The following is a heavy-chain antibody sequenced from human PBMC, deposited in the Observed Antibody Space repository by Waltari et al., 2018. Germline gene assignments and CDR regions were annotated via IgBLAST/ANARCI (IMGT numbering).Heavy chain of an antibody. CDR2: INHSGRT. D-gene: IGHD3-9*01. CDR3: ARGGVLTGYWARYYFDY. J-gene: IGHJ4*02. Sequence: QVQLQQWGAGLLKPSETLSLTCAVYGGSFSGYYWSWIRQPPGKGLEWIGEINHSGRTNYNPSLKSRVTISVDTSKNQFSLKLSSVTAADTAVYYCARGGVLTGYWARYYFDYWGQGTLVTVSS. CDR1: GGSFSGYY. V-gene: IGHV4-34*01.